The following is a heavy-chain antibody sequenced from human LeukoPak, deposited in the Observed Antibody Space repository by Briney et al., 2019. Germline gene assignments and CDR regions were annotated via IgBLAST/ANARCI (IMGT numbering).Heavy chain of an antibody. D-gene: IGHD6-13*01. CDR3: ARDRQLSSSWYNYYYYYGMDV. Sequence: ASVTVSCKASGGTFSSYAISWVRQAPGQGLEWMGGIIPIFGTANYAQKFQGRVTITADESTSTAYMELSSLRSEDTAVYYCARDRQLSSSWYNYYYYYGMDVWGQGTTVTVSS. J-gene: IGHJ6*02. CDR1: GGTFSSYA. CDR2: IIPIFGTA. V-gene: IGHV1-69*13.